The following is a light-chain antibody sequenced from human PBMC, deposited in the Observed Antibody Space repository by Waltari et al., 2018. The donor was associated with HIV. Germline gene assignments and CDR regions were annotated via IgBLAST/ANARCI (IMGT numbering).Light chain of an antibody. Sequence: QSALTQPASVSGFLGQSINIPSTGNRTDPRFYHYVPWYQPPPGKFPRLIIFDLNNRPSGVSDHFSGSRSGNSASLTFSGLQSGDEAHYYCASNRLDYTLIFGGGTKLTVL. J-gene: IGLJ2*01. CDR1: RTDPRFYHY. CDR3: ASNRLDYTLI. V-gene: IGLV2-14*03. CDR2: DLN.